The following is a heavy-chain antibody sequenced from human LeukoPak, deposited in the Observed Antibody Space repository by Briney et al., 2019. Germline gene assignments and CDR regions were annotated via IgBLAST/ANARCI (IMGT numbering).Heavy chain of an antibody. V-gene: IGHV3-21*01. J-gene: IGHJ6*04. CDR3: AELGITMIGGV. CDR2: ISSNSRYI. CDR1: GFTFSNYS. Sequence: GGSLRLSCAASGFTFSNYSMNWVRQAPGKGLEWVSSISSNSRYIYYADSMRGRFTISRDNAKNSLYLQMNSLRAEDTAVYYCAELGITMIGGVWGKRTTVTISS. D-gene: IGHD3-10*02.